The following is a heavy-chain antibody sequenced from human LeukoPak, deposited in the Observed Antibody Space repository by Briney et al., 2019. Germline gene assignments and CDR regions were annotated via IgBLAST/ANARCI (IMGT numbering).Heavy chain of an antibody. CDR1: GGSISSYY. Sequence: PSETLSLTCTVSGGSISSYYWSWIRQPPGKGLEWIGYIYYSGSTNYNPSLKSRVTISVDTSRNQFSLKLSSVTAADTAVYYCAITPAGGGTGYFDYWGQGTLVTVSS. CDR3: AITPAGGGTGYFDY. CDR2: IYYSGST. J-gene: IGHJ4*02. V-gene: IGHV4-59*01. D-gene: IGHD4-23*01.